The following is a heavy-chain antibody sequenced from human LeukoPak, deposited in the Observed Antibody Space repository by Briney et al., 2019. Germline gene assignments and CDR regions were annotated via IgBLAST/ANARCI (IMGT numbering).Heavy chain of an antibody. D-gene: IGHD3-16*02. Sequence: SVKVSCKASGGTFSSYAISWVRQAPGQGLEWMGGIIPIFGTANYAQKFQGRVTIAADESTSTAYMELSSLRSEDTAVYYCARGSRRMITFGGVIVPPDYWGQGTLVTVSS. CDR1: GGTFSSYA. J-gene: IGHJ4*02. CDR3: ARGSRRMITFGGVIVPPDY. V-gene: IGHV1-69*13. CDR2: IIPIFGTA.